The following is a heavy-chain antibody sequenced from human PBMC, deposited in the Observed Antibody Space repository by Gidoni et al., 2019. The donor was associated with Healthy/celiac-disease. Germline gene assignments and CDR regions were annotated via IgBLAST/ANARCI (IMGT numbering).Heavy chain of an antibody. Sequence: QVQLQQWGAGLLKPSETLSLTCAVYGGSFSGYYWSWIRQPPGKGLEWIGEINHSGSTNYNPSLKSRVTISVDTSKNQFSLKLSSVTAADTAVYYCARVGARGVPARGAFDIWGQGTMVTVSS. CDR3: ARVGARGVPARGAFDI. J-gene: IGHJ3*02. V-gene: IGHV4-34*01. D-gene: IGHD2-2*01. CDR1: GGSFSGYY. CDR2: INHSGST.